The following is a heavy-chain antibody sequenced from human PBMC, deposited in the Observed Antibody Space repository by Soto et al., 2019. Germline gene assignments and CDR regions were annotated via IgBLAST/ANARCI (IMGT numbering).Heavy chain of an antibody. V-gene: IGHV4-34*01. D-gene: IGHD6-6*01. CDR3: ARALSNSSSWGGRYYYYMDV. Sequence: SETLSLTCAVYGGSFSGYYWSWIRQPPGKGLEWIGEINHSGSTNYNPSLKSRVTISVDTSKNQFSLKLSSVTAADTAVYYCARALSNSSSWGGRYYYYMDVWGKGTTVTVSS. J-gene: IGHJ6*03. CDR1: GGSFSGYY. CDR2: INHSGST.